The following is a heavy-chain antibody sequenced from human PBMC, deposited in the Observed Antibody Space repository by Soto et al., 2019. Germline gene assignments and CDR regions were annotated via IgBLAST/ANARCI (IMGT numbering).Heavy chain of an antibody. J-gene: IGHJ4*02. CDR2: IYPGDSDT. CDR1: GYSFTSYW. V-gene: IGHV5-51*03. D-gene: IGHD5-12*01. CDR3: ARRKASRDGYTLFDY. Sequence: EVQLVQSGAEVKKPGESLKISCKGSGYSFTSYWIGWVRQMPGKGLEWMGIIYPGDSDTRYSPSFQGQVTISADKSISTAYLQWSRLKASDTAMYYCARRKASRDGYTLFDYWGQGTLVTVSS.